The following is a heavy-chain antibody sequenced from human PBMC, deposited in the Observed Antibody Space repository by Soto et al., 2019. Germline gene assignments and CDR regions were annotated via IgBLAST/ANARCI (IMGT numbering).Heavy chain of an antibody. CDR2: ISAYNGNT. Sequence: QVQLVQSGAEVKKPGASVKVSCKASGYTFTSYGISWVRQAPGQGREWMGWISAYNGNTNYAQKLQGRVTMTTDTAPSTGYMELRSLRSDDTAVYYCARDLAAAGPFDYWGQGTLVTVSS. J-gene: IGHJ4*02. CDR3: ARDLAAAGPFDY. V-gene: IGHV1-18*01. D-gene: IGHD6-13*01. CDR1: GYTFTSYG.